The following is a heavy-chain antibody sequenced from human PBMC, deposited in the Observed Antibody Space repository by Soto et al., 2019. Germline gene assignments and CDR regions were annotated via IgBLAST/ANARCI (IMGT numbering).Heavy chain of an antibody. CDR2: IIPIFGTA. CDR3: ARARTPLRFLEWAVDY. Sequence: QVQLVQSGAEVKKPGSSVKVSCKASRGTFSSYAISWVRQAPGQGLEWMGGIIPIFGTANYAQKFQGRVTITADESTSTAYMELSSLRSEDTAVYYCARARTPLRFLEWAVDYWGQGTLVTVSS. V-gene: IGHV1-69*01. D-gene: IGHD3-3*01. J-gene: IGHJ4*02. CDR1: RGTFSSYA.